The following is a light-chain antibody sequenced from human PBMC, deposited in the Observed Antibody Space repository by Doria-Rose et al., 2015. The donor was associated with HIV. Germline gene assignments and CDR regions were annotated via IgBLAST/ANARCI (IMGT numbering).Light chain of an antibody. CDR1: HSINSY. Sequence: CRASHSINSYLNWYQQKPGKAPNLLIYGSFSMQGGVPSRFSGSGSGTEYTLTISNPQPEDFATYYCQQTHTSPSTFGQGTKIEIK. J-gene: IGKJ1*01. CDR2: GSF. CDR3: QQTHTSPST. V-gene: IGKV1-39*01.